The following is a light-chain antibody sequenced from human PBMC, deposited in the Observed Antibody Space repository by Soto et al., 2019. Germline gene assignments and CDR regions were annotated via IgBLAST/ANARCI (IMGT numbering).Light chain of an antibody. V-gene: IGKV1-6*01. CDR2: AAS. Sequence: IQMTQSPSTLSASVGDRVTITCRASQDIRNDLGWYQQKSGKAPNLLIYAASSLQSGVPSRFSGSGSGTDFHITLNSLQHHDFAPYYRIPDYSHPWKFGHLTKV. CDR3: IPDYSHPWK. J-gene: IGKJ1*01. CDR1: QDIRND.